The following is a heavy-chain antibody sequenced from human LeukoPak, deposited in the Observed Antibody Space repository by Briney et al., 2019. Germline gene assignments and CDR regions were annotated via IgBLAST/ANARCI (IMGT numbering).Heavy chain of an antibody. CDR2: ISSSSSTI. CDR3: AIYCSSTSCYAFDI. D-gene: IGHD2-2*01. J-gene: IGHJ3*02. V-gene: IGHV3-11*04. Sequence: GGSLRLSCAASGFTFTDYYMSWIRQAPGKGLEWLSYISSSSSTIYYADSVKGRFTISRDNAKNSLYLQMNSLRAEDTAVYYCAIYCSSTSCYAFDIWGQGTMVTVSS. CDR1: GFTFTDYY.